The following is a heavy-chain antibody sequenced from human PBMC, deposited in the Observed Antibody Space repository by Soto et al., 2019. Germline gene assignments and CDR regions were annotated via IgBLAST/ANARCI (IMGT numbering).Heavy chain of an antibody. CDR2: MNPNSGNT. CDR1: VYTFTSYD. V-gene: IGHV1-8*01. D-gene: IGHD2-8*01. CDR3: ARGLKYCTNGVCYTAYYYYMDV. J-gene: IGHJ6*03. Sequence: ASVKVSCKASVYTFTSYDINWVRQATGQGLEWMGWMNPNSGNTGYAQKFQGRVTMTRNTSISTAYMELSSLRSEDTAVYYCARGLKYCTNGVCYTAYYYYMDVWGKGTTVTVSS.